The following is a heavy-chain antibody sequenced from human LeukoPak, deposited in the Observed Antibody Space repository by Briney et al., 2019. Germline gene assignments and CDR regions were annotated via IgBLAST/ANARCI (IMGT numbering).Heavy chain of an antibody. CDR1: GFTFSSHG. D-gene: IGHD3-9*01. Sequence: GGSLRLSCAASGFTFSSHGMNWVRQAPGKGLEWVSGIIPSGHTTYYADSVRGRFTISRDNSRNTLYLQMNSLRAEDTAVYYCAKVLDWRSVGPSDVFDVWGQGTMVTVSS. V-gene: IGHV3-23*01. CDR2: IIPSGHTT. J-gene: IGHJ3*01. CDR3: AKVLDWRSVGPSDVFDV.